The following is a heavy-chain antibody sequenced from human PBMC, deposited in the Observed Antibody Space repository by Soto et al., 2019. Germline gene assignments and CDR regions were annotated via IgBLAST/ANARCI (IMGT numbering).Heavy chain of an antibody. CDR2: IYHSGST. V-gene: IGHV4-39*07. CDR3: ARGSPKFDP. Sequence: SETLSLTCTVSGGSIRSSTYYWGWIRQPPGKGLEWIGYIYHSGSTYYNPSLKSRVTISVDRSKNQFSLKLSSVTAADTAVYYCARGSPKFDPWGQGTLVTVSS. CDR1: GGSIRSSTYY. J-gene: IGHJ5*02.